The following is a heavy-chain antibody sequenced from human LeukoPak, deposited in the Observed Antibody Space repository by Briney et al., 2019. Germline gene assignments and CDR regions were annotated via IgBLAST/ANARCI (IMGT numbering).Heavy chain of an antibody. CDR1: GFTFSFYC. CDR3: ARGDPRYVGYDRADY. J-gene: IGHJ4*02. D-gene: IGHD5-12*01. Sequence: PGGSLRLSCAASGFTFSFYCMHWVRQVPGKGLVWVSRIDSDESITNYAASVEGRFTISRDNAKNTLYLQMNSLRAEDTAVYYCARGDPRYVGYDRADYWGQGPLVTVSP. V-gene: IGHV3-74*01. CDR2: IDSDESIT.